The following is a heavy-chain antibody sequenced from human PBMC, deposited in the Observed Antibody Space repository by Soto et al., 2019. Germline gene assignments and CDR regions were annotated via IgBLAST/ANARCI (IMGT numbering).Heavy chain of an antibody. Sequence: YWMHWVRQAPGTGPVYISRINSDGSSRTYADSVKGRFTISRDNAKNTLYLQMNSLRDEDTAVYYCARTLYSSGLQPYWGQGTLVTVSS. CDR2: INSDGSSR. CDR1: YW. CDR3: ARTLYSSGLQPY. V-gene: IGHV3-74*03. J-gene: IGHJ4*02. D-gene: IGHD6-19*01.